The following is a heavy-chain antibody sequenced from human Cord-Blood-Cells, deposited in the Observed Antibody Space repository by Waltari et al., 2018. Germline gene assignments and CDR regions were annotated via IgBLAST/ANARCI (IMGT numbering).Heavy chain of an antibody. CDR1: WFSLSTSGVG. CDR2: IYWDDDK. V-gene: IGHV2-5*02. CDR3: AHSSPGCDAFDI. Sequence: QITLKESGPTLVKPTQTLTLTCTFSWFSLSTSGVGVGWIRPPPGKALDWLALIYWDDDKRYSPSLKSRLTITKDTAKNQVVLTMTNMDPVDTATYYCAHSSPGCDAFDIWGQGTMVTVSS. D-gene: IGHD2-15*01. J-gene: IGHJ3*02.